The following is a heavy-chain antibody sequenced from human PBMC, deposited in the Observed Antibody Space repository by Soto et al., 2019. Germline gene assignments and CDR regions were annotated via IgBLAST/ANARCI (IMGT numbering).Heavy chain of an antibody. D-gene: IGHD3-16*01. CDR2: INPYNANV. CDR3: ARDRVAGIWGDAFDI. Sequence: QVQLVQSGAEVKKPGASVKVSCKTSGYTFTNHGINWVGQAPGQGLEWMGWINPYNANVNYAQKLQGRVTMTTDTYTSTAYMDLRSPTSDDTAVYYCARDRVAGIWGDAFDIWGQGTMVIVSS. CDR1: GYTFTNHG. J-gene: IGHJ3*02. V-gene: IGHV1-18*01.